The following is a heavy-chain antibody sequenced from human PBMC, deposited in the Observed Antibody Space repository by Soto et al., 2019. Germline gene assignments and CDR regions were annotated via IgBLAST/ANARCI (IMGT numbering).Heavy chain of an antibody. CDR3: ARVLSSGWSRFDY. CDR1: GGSISSDYW. D-gene: IGHD6-19*01. V-gene: IGHV4-4*02. J-gene: IGHJ4*02. CDR2: MYHSGST. Sequence: SETLSLTCTVSGGSISSDYWWTWVRQPPGKGLEWIAEMYHSGSTNYTPSLKSRVTISVDKSKNQISLKLSSVTAADTAVYYCARVLSSGWSRFDYWGQGTLVTVSS.